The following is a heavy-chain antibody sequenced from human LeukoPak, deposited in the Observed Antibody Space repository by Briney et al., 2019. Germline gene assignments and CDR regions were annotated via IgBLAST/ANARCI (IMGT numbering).Heavy chain of an antibody. J-gene: IGHJ4*02. CDR3: ARQVEMVRGVIIVDY. CDR1: GYSFTSYW. CDR2: IYPGDSDT. Sequence: GESLKISCKGSGYSFTSYWIGWVRQMPGKGLEWMGIIYPGDSDTRHSPSFQGQVTISADKSISTAYLQWSSLKASDTAMYYCARQVEMVRGVIIVDYWGQGTLVTVSS. V-gene: IGHV5-51*01. D-gene: IGHD3-10*01.